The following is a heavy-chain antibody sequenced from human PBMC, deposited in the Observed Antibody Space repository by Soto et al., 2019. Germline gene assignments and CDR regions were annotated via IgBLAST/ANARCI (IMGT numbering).Heavy chain of an antibody. Sequence: GGSLRLSCAASGFTFSSYAMSWVRQAPGTGLEWVSAISGSGGSTYYADSVKGRFTISRDNSKNTLYLQMNSLRAEDTAVYYCAKGPGYSSSWYAFDIWGQGTMVTVSS. J-gene: IGHJ3*02. V-gene: IGHV3-23*01. CDR1: GFTFSSYA. D-gene: IGHD6-13*01. CDR3: AKGPGYSSSWYAFDI. CDR2: ISGSGGST.